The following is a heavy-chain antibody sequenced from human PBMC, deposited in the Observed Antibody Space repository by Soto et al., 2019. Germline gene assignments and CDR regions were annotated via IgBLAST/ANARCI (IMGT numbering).Heavy chain of an antibody. V-gene: IGHV1-8*01. J-gene: IGHJ4*02. CDR3: ARIAYYYDSSGYFGLESFDD. Sequence: ASVKVSCKASGYTFTSYDINWVRQATGQGLEWMGWMNPNSGNTGYAQKFQGRVTMTRNTSISTAYMELSSLRSEDTAVYYCARIAYYYDSSGYFGLESFDDWGQGTLVTVSS. D-gene: IGHD3-22*01. CDR1: GYTFTSYD. CDR2: MNPNSGNT.